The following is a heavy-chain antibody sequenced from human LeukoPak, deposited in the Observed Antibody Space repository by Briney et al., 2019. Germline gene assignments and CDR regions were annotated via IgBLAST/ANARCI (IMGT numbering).Heavy chain of an antibody. CDR3: ARGTAARPESYYYYYMDV. D-gene: IGHD6-6*01. J-gene: IGHJ6*03. CDR2: IYYSGST. Sequence: SETLSLTCTVSGGSISSYYWSWTRQPPGKGLEWIGYIYYSGSTNYNPSLKSRVTISVDTSKNQFSLKLSSVTAADTAVYYCARGTAARPESYYYYYMDVWGKGTTVTVSS. V-gene: IGHV4-59*01. CDR1: GGSISSYY.